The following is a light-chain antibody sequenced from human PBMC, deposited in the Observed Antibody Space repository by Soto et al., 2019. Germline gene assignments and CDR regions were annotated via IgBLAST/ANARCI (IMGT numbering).Light chain of an antibody. V-gene: IGLV7-46*01. CDR1: TGDVTSGHY. CDR2: ATS. J-gene: IGLJ3*02. Sequence: QAVVTQEPSVTVSPGGTVTLTCGSSTGDVTSGHYPYWFQQKPGQAPKTLIYATSNRYSWTPVRFSGSLLGGKAALTLSGALPDDEAEYYCLLSYNGAVLFGGGTKLTVL. CDR3: LLSYNGAVL.